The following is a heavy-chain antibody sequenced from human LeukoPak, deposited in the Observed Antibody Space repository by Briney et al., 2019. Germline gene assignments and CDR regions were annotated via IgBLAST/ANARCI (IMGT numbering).Heavy chain of an antibody. CDR1: VYTFTDYY. D-gene: IGHD7-27*01. CDR3: ARDSTGGYPDY. Sequence: ASVNVSCKASVYTFTDYYIHWVRQAPGQGLEYMGWISPNSGGTNYAQMFQGRVTMTSDTSINTAFMELRSLRSDDTAVFYCARDSTGGYPDYWGQGTLVTVSA. CDR2: ISPNSGGT. V-gene: IGHV1-2*02. J-gene: IGHJ4*02.